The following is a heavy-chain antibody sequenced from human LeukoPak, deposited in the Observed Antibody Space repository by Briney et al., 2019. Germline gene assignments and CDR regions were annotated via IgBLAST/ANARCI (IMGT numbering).Heavy chain of an antibody. CDR1: GYTFTSYY. D-gene: IGHD6-19*01. Sequence: ASVKVSCKASGYTFTSYYMHWVRQAPGQGLEWMGIINPSGGSTCYAQKFQGRVTMTRDTSTSTVYMELSSLRSEDTAVYYCARDRSGAGYASDWGQGTLVTVSS. J-gene: IGHJ4*02. V-gene: IGHV1-46*01. CDR3: ARDRSGAGYASD. CDR2: INPSGGST.